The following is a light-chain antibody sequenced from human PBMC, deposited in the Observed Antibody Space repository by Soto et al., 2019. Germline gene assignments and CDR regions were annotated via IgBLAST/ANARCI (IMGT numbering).Light chain of an antibody. V-gene: IGKV3-20*01. CDR3: HQYVNAPQT. CDR1: QSIKRSY. CDR2: GAS. J-gene: IGKJ2*01. Sequence: EIVLMQSPGTLSLSPGERATLSCRASQSIKRSYLAWYQQKTGQAPRVLIYGASNRATGIPDRFSGSGSGTDFSLTISRLEPEDFAVYYCHQYVNAPQTFGQGTKVEIK.